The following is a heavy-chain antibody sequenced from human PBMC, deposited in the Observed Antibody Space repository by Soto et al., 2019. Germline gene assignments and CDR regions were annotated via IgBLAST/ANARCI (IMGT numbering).Heavy chain of an antibody. CDR3: AKGGTNDYSPLDF. CDR1: GFTFSSYA. Sequence: GGSLRLSCAASGFTFSSYAMTWVRQAPGKGLEWVSVISGSGTNTYYAGSVKGWVTISRDNSNNTLWLQMDRLRAEDTAIYYCAKGGTNDYSPLDFCGQGTPVTVSS. D-gene: IGHD2-8*01. CDR2: ISGSGTNT. V-gene: IGHV3-23*01. J-gene: IGHJ4*02.